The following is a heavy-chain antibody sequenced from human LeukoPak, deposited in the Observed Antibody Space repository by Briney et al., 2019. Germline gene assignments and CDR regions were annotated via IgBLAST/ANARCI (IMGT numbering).Heavy chain of an antibody. CDR3: AREGFYFFDF. CDR1: GFTFSNYE. J-gene: IGHJ4*01. Sequence: GGSLRLSCAASGFTFSNYEMNWVRQAPGKGLEWVSYISSSGSTIYYADSVKGRFTISRDNAKDSVYLQMNSLRAEDSATYYCAREGFYFFDFWGQGTLVTVSS. V-gene: IGHV3-48*03. CDR2: ISSSGSTI.